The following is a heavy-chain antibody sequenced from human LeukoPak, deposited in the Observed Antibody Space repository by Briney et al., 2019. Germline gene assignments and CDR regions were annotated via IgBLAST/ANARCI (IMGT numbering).Heavy chain of an antibody. Sequence: PGGSLRLSCTASGFTFDDYGMSWVRQAPGKGLQWVSTIDWNGGTSVYADSVKGRFTISRDNAKNSLYLQMNSLRAEDTALYYCAKGQPTRYSSSWYFDYWGQGTLVTVSS. CDR2: IDWNGGTS. D-gene: IGHD6-13*01. CDR1: GFTFDDYG. CDR3: AKGQPTRYSSSWYFDY. V-gene: IGHV3-20*04. J-gene: IGHJ4*02.